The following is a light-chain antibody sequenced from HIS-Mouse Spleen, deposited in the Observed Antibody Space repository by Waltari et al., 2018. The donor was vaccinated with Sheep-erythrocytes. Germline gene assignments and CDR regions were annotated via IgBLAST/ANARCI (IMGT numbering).Light chain of an antibody. CDR1: QGISSA. J-gene: IGKJ2*01. CDR2: DAS. CDR3: QQFNSYPYT. Sequence: AIQLTQSPSSLSASVGGRVTITCRASQGISSALAWYQQKPGKAPKLLIYDASSLESGVPSRFSSSGSGTDFTLTISSLQPEDFATYYCQQFNSYPYTFGQGTKLEIK. V-gene: IGKV1-13*02.